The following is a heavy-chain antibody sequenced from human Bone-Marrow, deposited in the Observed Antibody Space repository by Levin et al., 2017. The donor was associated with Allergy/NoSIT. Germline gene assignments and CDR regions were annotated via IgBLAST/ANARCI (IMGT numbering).Heavy chain of an antibody. CDR1: GGSISRGDYY. J-gene: IGHJ4*02. CDR2: IYYSGST. D-gene: IGHD1-14*01. Sequence: SCTVSGGSISRGDYYWSWIRQPPGKGLEWIGYIYYSGSTYYSPSLESRLTISVDTSRNQFSLKLTSVTAADTAVYYCARIEPYGIYYFHYWGQGALVTVSS. V-gene: IGHV4-30-4*01. CDR3: ARIEPYGIYYFHY.